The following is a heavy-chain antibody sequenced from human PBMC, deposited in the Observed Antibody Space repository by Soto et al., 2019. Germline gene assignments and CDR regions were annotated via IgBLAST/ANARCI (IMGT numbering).Heavy chain of an antibody. J-gene: IGHJ4*02. Sequence: GGSLRLSCAASGFTFSSYAMNWVRQAPGKGLEWVSAMSGSGDSTYYADSVKGRFTISRDNSKTTLHLQMNSLRAEDTAGYYCAKARSSTTFDYWGQGTLVTVAS. V-gene: IGHV3-23*01. CDR2: MSGSGDST. CDR1: GFTFSSYA. D-gene: IGHD1-26*01. CDR3: AKARSSTTFDY.